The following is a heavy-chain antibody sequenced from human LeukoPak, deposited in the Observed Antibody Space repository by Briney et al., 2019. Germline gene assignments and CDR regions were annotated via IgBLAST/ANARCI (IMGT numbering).Heavy chain of an antibody. CDR2: IRQDESER. D-gene: IGHD3-10*01. CDR1: GFTFSRNG. CDR3: ARLSAYYYGSYFYYYMDV. V-gene: IGHV3-7*01. J-gene: IGHJ6*03. Sequence: GGSLRLSCAASGFTFSRNGMTWVRQLPGKGPEWVANIRQDESERYFADSVEGRFTISRDNAKKSVYLHMSSLRAEDTALYYCARLSAYYYGSYFYYYMDVWGKGTTVTVSS.